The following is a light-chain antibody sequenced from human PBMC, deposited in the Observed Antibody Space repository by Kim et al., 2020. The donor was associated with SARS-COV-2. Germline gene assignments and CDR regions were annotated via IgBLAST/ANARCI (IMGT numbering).Light chain of an antibody. J-gene: IGLJ3*02. Sequence: SSELTQDPAVSVALVQTVRITCQGDSLRSYYASWYQQKPGQAPVLVIYGKNNRPSGIPDRFSGSSSGNTASLTITGAQVEDEADYYCNSRDSSGNHWVFGGGTQLTIL. CDR1: SLRSYY. V-gene: IGLV3-19*01. CDR2: GKN. CDR3: NSRDSSGNHWV.